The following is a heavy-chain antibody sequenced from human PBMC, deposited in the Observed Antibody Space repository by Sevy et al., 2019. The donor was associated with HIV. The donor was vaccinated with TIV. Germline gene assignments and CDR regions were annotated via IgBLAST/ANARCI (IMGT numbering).Heavy chain of an antibody. CDR2: FDPEDGET. CDR1: GYTLSELS. V-gene: IGHV1-24*01. CDR3: ATTGGVVPAAMHYYYYYGMDV. D-gene: IGHD2-2*01. J-gene: IGHJ6*02. Sequence: ASVKVSCKVFGYTLSELSMHWVRQAPGKGLEWMGGFDPEDGETIYAQKFQGRVTMTEDTSTDTAYMELSSLRSEDTAVYYCATTGGVVPAAMHYYYYYGMDVSGQGTTVTVSS.